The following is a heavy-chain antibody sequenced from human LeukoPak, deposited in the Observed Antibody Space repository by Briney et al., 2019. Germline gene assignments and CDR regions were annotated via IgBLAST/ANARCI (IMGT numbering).Heavy chain of an antibody. CDR3: ARGAVTGYYMDV. Sequence: GGSLRLSCAVSGFTFSDYAMSWVHQAPGKGLEWVSGISGSGAYSYYADSVKGRFTISRDNGDNSLYLQMKSLRADDTGVYYCARGAVTGYYMDVWGKGTTVIISS. J-gene: IGHJ6*03. CDR1: GFTFSDYA. V-gene: IGHV3-21*06. CDR2: ISGSGAYS. D-gene: IGHD4-17*01.